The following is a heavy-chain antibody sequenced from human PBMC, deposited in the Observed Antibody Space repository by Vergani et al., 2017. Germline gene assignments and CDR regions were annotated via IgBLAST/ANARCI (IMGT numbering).Heavy chain of an antibody. J-gene: IGHJ6*02. CDR1: GFTFSSYW. Sequence: EVQLVESGGGLVQPGGSLRLSCAASGFTFSSYWMHWVRQAPWKGLVWVSRINSDGSSTSYADSVKGRVTISRDNAKNTLYLQMNSLRAEETAVYYCARVSIDYYYYGMDVWGQGTTVTVSS. V-gene: IGHV3-74*01. CDR2: INSDGSST. CDR3: ARVSIDYYYYGMDV. D-gene: IGHD5/OR15-5a*01.